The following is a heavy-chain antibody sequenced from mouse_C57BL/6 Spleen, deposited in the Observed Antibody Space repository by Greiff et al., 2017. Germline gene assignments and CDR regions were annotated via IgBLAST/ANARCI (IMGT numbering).Heavy chain of an antibody. CDR2: IDPNSGGT. V-gene: IGHV1-72*01. Sequence: QVQLKQPGAELVKPGASVKLSCKASGYTFTSYWMHWVKQRPGRGLEWIGRIDPNSGGTKYNEKFKSKATLTVDKPSSTAYMQLSSLTSEDSAVYYCASEAGYYDYAYAMDYWGQGTSVTVSS. J-gene: IGHJ4*01. CDR1: GYTFTSYW. CDR3: ASEAGYYDYAYAMDY. D-gene: IGHD2-4*01.